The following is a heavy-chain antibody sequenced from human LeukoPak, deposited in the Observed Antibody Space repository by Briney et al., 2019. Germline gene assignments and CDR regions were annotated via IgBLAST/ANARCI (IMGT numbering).Heavy chain of an antibody. Sequence: GASVKVSCKASGYIFTSFGITWVRQAPGQRLEWMGWISPYNNNTNHAQTFQGRVTMTTDTSTSTAYMELRNLRSDDTAVYYCARDVGSGKYGLWFDPWGQGTQVTVSS. D-gene: IGHD3-10*01. V-gene: IGHV1-18*01. CDR3: ARDVGSGKYGLWFDP. CDR2: ISPYNNNT. J-gene: IGHJ5*02. CDR1: GYIFTSFG.